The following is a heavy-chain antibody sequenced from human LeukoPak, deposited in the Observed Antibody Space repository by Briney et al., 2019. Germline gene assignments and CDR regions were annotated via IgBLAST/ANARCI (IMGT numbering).Heavy chain of an antibody. D-gene: IGHD3-10*01. CDR1: GFTFSNYW. CDR3: VRGKYGSGSCLGCFDP. J-gene: IGHJ5*02. CDR2: INNDGSST. Sequence: GGSLRLSCAASGFTFSNYWMHWVRQAPGKGLVWVSRINNDGSSTSYADSVKGRFTISRDNAKNTLYLQMNSLRGEDTGIYYCVRGKYGSGSCLGCFDPWGEGTLVTVSS. V-gene: IGHV3-74*01.